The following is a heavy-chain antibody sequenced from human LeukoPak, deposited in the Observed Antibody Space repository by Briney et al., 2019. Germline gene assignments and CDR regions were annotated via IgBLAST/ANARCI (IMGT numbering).Heavy chain of an antibody. CDR2: IYYSGST. CDR1: GGSISSYY. Sequence: SETLSLTCTVSGGSISSYYWSWIRQPPGKGLEWIGYIYYSGSTNYNPSLKSRVTISVDTSKNQFSLKLSSVTAADTAVYYRASAPRGVNTNWFDPWGQGTLVTVSS. J-gene: IGHJ5*02. D-gene: IGHD3-10*01. V-gene: IGHV4-59*01. CDR3: ASAPRGVNTNWFDP.